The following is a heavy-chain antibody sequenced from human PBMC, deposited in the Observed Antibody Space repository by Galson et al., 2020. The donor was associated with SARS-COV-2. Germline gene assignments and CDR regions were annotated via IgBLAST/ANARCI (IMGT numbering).Heavy chain of an antibody. V-gene: IGHV5-51*01. CDR3: ARRGRNCSTSICNPDAFDM. D-gene: IGHD2-2*01. J-gene: IGHJ3*02. CDR2: IYPGDSDT. CDR1: GYNFATYW. Sequence: GESLKISCKGVGYNFATYWIGWVRQKPGKGLEWMGIIYPGDSDTRNSPSFQGQVSISADTSVSIAYLQWSTLKASDTAIYYCARRGRNCSTSICNPDAFDMWGHGTLVTVSS.